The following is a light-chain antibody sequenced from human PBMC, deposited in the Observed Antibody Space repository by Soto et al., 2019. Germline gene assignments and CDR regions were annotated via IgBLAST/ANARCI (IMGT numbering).Light chain of an antibody. J-gene: IGKJ5*01. Sequence: AIQLTQSPSSLSASVGDGVSMTCRASQVVRSALAWDQQKPGKAPKLLIYDASTLEVGVPSRISCSGSGTVFSLTISSLQPEDFATDYCRQFDSDPIAFGQGTRLEIK. CDR1: QVVRSA. CDR2: DAS. CDR3: RQFDSDPIA. V-gene: IGKV1-13*02.